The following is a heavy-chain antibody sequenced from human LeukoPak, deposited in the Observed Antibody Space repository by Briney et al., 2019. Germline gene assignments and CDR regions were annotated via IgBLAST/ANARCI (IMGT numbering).Heavy chain of an antibody. CDR3: ASSLMTTLSEAFDI. CDR2: INPNSGST. V-gene: IGHV1-2*02. Sequence: ASVKVSCKASGYTFTGHYIHWVRQAPGQGLEWMGWINPNSGSTKYAQKFQGRVTVTRDTSISTAYMEVTRLTSDDTAVYYCASSLMTTLSEAFDIWGQGTMVTVSS. D-gene: IGHD3-16*01. J-gene: IGHJ3*02. CDR1: GYTFTGHY.